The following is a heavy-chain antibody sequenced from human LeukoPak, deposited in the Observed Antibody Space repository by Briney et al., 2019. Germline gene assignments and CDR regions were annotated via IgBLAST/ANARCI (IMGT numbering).Heavy chain of an antibody. CDR2: INHSGST. V-gene: IGHV4-34*01. J-gene: IGHJ3*02. D-gene: IGHD5-18*01. Sequence: SETLSLTCAVYGGSFSGYYWCWIRQPPGKGLEWIGEINHSGSTNYNPSLKSRVTISVDTSKNQFSLKLSSVTAADTAVYYCARAAVDTVMVTGRAFDIWGQGTMVTVSS. CDR1: GGSFSGYY. CDR3: ARAAVDTVMVTGRAFDI.